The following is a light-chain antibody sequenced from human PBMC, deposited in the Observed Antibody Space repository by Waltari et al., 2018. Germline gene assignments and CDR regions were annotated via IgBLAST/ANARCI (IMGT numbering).Light chain of an antibody. J-gene: IGKJ2*01. CDR2: GAS. Sequence: EIVLTQSPGTLSLSPGERATFSCRASQSVSSSYLAWYQQKPGQAPRLLIYGASSRATGIPDRISGSGSGTDFTLTLSSLEPEDFAVYYCQQHGTSPFTFGQGTKVEIK. V-gene: IGKV3-20*01. CDR1: QSVSSSY. CDR3: QQHGTSPFT.